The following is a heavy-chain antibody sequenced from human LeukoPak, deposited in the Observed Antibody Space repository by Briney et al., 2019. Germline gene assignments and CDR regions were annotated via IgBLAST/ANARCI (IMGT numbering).Heavy chain of an antibody. CDR3: AREVASPGGYDY. Sequence: SETLSLTCTVSGGSISSGDYYWSWIRQPPGKSLEWIGYIYYSGSTYYNPSLKSRVTISVGTSKNQFSLKLSSVTAADTAVYYCAREVASPGGYDYWGQGTLVTVSS. V-gene: IGHV4-30-4*01. CDR1: GGSISSGDYY. J-gene: IGHJ4*02. CDR2: IYYSGST. D-gene: IGHD2-15*01.